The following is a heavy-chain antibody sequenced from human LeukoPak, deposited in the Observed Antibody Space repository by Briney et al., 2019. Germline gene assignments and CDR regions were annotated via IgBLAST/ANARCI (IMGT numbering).Heavy chain of an antibody. CDR2: IYYSGST. CDR1: GGSISSSSYY. V-gene: IGHV4-39*01. J-gene: IGHJ4*02. Sequence: SEILSLTCTVSGGSISSSSYYWGWIRQPPGKGLEWIGSIYYSGSTYYNPSLKSRVTISVDTSKNQFSLKLSSVTAADTAVYYCARHTIWSGYYTGAFDYWGQGTLVTVSS. D-gene: IGHD3-3*01. CDR3: ARHTIWSGYYTGAFDY.